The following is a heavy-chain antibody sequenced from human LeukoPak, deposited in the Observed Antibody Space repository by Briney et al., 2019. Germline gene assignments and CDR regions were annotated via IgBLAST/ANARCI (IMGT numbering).Heavy chain of an antibody. CDR1: GGTFSSYA. CDR2: IIPIFGTA. J-gene: IGHJ3*02. D-gene: IGHD6-6*01. V-gene: IGHV1-69*05. Sequence: GASVKVSCKASGGTFSSYAISWVRQAPGQGLEWMGRIIPIFGTANYAQKFQGRVTITTDESTSTAYMELSSLRYEDTAVYYCASPLYSSFVDRVDIWGQGTMVTVSS. CDR3: ASPLYSSFVDRVDI.